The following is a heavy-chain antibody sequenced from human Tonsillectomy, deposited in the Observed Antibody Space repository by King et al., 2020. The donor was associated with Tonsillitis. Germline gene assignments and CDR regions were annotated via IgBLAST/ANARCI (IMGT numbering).Heavy chain of an antibody. J-gene: IGHJ6*02. Sequence: VQLVESGGGLVKPGGSLRISCAASGFTFTDAWMSWVRQAPGKGLEWVGRIKSRTDGGTTDSAAPVKGRFTISRDDSKYTLYLQMNSLKTEDTAVYYCTTVFGIDFGEKYYFYGMDVWGQGTTVTVSS. D-gene: IGHD3-10*01. CDR1: GFTFTDAW. CDR3: TTVFGIDFGEKYYFYGMDV. CDR2: IKSRTDGGTT. V-gene: IGHV3-15*01.